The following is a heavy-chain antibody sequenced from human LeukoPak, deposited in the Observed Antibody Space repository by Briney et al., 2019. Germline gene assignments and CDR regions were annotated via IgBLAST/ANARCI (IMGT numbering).Heavy chain of an antibody. CDR3: ARATYYYDSSGPAAY. CDR2: IKSDGRT. Sequence: PGGSLRLSCAASGFTLSSYWMHWVRQAPGKGLVWVSRIKSDGRTNYADSVKGRFTISRDNAKNTVSLQMNSLRAEDTAVYYCARATYYYDSSGPAAYWGQGTLVTVSS. D-gene: IGHD3-22*01. CDR1: GFTLSSYW. J-gene: IGHJ4*02. V-gene: IGHV3-74*01.